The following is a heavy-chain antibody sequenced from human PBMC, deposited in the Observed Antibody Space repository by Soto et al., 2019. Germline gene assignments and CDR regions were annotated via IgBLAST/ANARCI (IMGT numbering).Heavy chain of an antibody. CDR1: GYSFNPYG. J-gene: IGHJ4*02. D-gene: IGHD5-12*01. V-gene: IGHV1-18*04. CDR2: ISGYNGKF. CDR3: AREVDIVPALGGDY. Sequence: GASVKVSCKASGYSFNPYGVAWVGQSPVRGRDGMGCISGYNGKFMYAEKVQERVNMTTDTSTNTAYMELRSLRSDDTAIYYCAREVDIVPALGGDYWGQGTLVTVSS.